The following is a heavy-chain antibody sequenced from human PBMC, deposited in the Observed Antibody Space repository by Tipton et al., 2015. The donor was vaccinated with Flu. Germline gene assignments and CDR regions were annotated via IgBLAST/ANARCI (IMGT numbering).Heavy chain of an antibody. V-gene: IGHV4-38-2*01. CDR2: IFHSGNS. J-gene: IGHJ5*01. CDR3: ARRDYSNYVSEPKNWFDS. Sequence: TLSLTCAVPGYSIRSSNYYWGWIRQPPGKGLEWIGNIFHSGNSYHNPSLKSRVTMSVETSKNQFSLKLSSVTAADTAVYYCARRDYSNYVSEPKNWFDSWGQGVLGIVSS. D-gene: IGHD4-11*01. CDR1: GYSIRSSNYY.